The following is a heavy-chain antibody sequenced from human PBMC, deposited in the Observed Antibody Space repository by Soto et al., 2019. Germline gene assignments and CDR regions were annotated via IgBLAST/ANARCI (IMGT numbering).Heavy chain of an antibody. CDR1: GVIFSSYA. V-gene: IGHV1-69*01. J-gene: IGHJ4*02. D-gene: IGHD1-1*01. CDR2: IIPSFGTA. Sequence: QVQLVQSGAEVKKPGASVQVSCKASGVIFSSYAISWVRQAPGQGLEWMGGIIPSFGTANYAQKFQGRVTITADDSTSTAYMEMRSLRSDDTAVYYCARGVRVSYDYWGQGTLVTVSS. CDR3: ARGVRVSYDY.